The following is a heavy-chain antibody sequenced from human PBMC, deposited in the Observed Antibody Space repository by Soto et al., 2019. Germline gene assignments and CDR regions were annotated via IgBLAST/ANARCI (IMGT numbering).Heavy chain of an antibody. V-gene: IGHV4-59*08. CDR3: ARHGVSGWGYMDV. D-gene: IGHD6-19*01. CDR2: IYYSGST. CDR1: GGSISSYY. J-gene: IGHJ6*03. Sequence: SETLSLTCTVSGGSISSYYWSWIRQPPGKGLEWIGYIYYSGSTNYNPSLKSRVTISLDTSKNQVSLKLSSLTAADTAVYYCARHGVSGWGYMDVWGKGTTVTVSS.